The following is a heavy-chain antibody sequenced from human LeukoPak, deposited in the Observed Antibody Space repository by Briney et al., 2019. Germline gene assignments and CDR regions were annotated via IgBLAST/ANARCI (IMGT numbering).Heavy chain of an antibody. V-gene: IGHV4-59*08. CDR1: GGSINSYY. D-gene: IGHD5-12*01. CDR3: ARLEWLRFGY. CDR2: IYYSGST. Sequence: PSETLSLTCTVSGGSINSYYWTWIRQPPGKGLEWIGYIYYSGSTYYNPSLKSRVTISVDTSKNQFSLKLSSVTAADTAVYYCARLEWLRFGYWGQGTLVTVSS. J-gene: IGHJ4*02.